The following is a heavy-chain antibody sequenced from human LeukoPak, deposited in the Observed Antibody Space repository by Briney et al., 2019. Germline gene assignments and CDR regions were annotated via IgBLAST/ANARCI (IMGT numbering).Heavy chain of an antibody. V-gene: IGHV4-39*07. CDR2: IYYSGST. CDR1: GGSISSSSYY. Sequence: SETLSLTCTVSGGSISSSSYYWGWIRQPPGKGLEWIGSIYYSGSTYYNPSLKSRVTISVDTSKNQFSLKLSSVTAADTAVYYCARAGAQQQLILYFDVWGRGTLVTVSS. J-gene: IGHJ2*01. D-gene: IGHD6-13*01. CDR3: ARAGAQQQLILYFDV.